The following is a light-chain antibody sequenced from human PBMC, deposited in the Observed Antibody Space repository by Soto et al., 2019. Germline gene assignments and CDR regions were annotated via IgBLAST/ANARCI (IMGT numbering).Light chain of an antibody. CDR2: AAS. CDR1: QSISTY. V-gene: IGKV1-39*01. J-gene: IGKJ2*01. Sequence: DIQLTQSPSSLSASVGDRVTITCRASQSISTYLNWYQQKPGKAPNLLIYAASNLQSGVPSRFSGGGSGTDFTLTISSLQPEDFATYFCQQTYSTLPYTFGRGTKVEI. CDR3: QQTYSTLPYT.